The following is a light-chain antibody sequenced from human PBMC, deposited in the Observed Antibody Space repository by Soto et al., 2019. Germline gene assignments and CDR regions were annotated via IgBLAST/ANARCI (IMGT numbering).Light chain of an antibody. V-gene: IGKV3-11*01. CDR1: QSVSDY. Sequence: EIVLTQSPATLSLSPGERATLSCRASQSVSDYLAWYQQKPGQAPRLLIYDASNRATGIPARFSGSGFGTEFTLTISSLQSEDFAVYYCQQYNNWLWTFGQGTKVDIK. J-gene: IGKJ1*01. CDR2: DAS. CDR3: QQYNNWLWT.